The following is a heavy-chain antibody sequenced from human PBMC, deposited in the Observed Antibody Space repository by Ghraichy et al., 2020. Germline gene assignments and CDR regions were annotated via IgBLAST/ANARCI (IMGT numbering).Heavy chain of an antibody. CDR2: IKQDGSEK. CDR3: ARFVPATVANPAWYFDY. CDR1: GFTFSSYW. V-gene: IGHV3-7*01. J-gene: IGHJ4*02. D-gene: IGHD4-23*01. Sequence: GGSLRLSCAASGFTFSSYWMSWVRQAPGKGLEWVTNIKQDGSEKYYVDSVKGRFTISRDNAKNSLYLQMNSLRAEDTAVYYCARFVPATVANPAWYFDYWGQGTLVTVSS.